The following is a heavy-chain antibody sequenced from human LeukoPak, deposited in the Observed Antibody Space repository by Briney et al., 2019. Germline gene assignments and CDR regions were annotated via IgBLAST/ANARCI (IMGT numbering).Heavy chain of an antibody. CDR1: GYTFTSYG. CDR2: ISGNDGNT. Sequence: GASVKVSCKASGYTFTSYGISWVRQAPGQGLEGMGWISGNDGNTNYAQNLQGRVTLTTDTSTSTAYVELRSLRSDDTAVYYCARSGGGNSLDYYPYYYMDVWGKGTTVAVSS. CDR3: ARSGGGNSLDYYPYYYMDV. J-gene: IGHJ6*03. D-gene: IGHD4-23*01. V-gene: IGHV1-18*01.